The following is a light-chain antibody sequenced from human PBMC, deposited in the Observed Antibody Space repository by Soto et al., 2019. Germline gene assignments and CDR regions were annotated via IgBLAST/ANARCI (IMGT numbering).Light chain of an antibody. CDR3: QQLNNYPLT. Sequence: DIQMTQSPSTLSASLGDRVTITCRASQSIGDSLAWYQQKPGKAPYLLISDVSSLERGVPSRFSGSGSDTEFTLTISSLQPEDFATYYCQQLNNYPLTFGGGTKVDIK. V-gene: IGKV1-5*01. CDR1: QSIGDS. CDR2: DVS. J-gene: IGKJ4*01.